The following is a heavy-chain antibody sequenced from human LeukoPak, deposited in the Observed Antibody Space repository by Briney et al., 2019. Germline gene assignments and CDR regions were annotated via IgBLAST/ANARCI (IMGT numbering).Heavy chain of an antibody. Sequence: EASVEVSCKASGGTFSSYAISWVRQAPGQGLEWMGGIIPIFGTANYAQKFQGRVTITTDESTSTAYMELSSLRSEDTAVYYCASSQAVAGTKYYNYYYMDVWGKGTTVTVSS. J-gene: IGHJ6*03. V-gene: IGHV1-69*05. CDR3: ASSQAVAGTKYYNYYYMDV. CDR1: GGTFSSYA. CDR2: IIPIFGTA. D-gene: IGHD6-19*01.